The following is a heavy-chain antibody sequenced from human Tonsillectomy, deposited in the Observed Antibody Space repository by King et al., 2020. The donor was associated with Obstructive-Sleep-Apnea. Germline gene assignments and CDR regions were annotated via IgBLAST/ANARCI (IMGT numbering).Heavy chain of an antibody. CDR1: RDTFNTCA. CDR3: ARDGGLDITTIDYYMAYYFDY. J-gene: IGHJ4*02. V-gene: IGHV1-69*10. Sequence: QLVQSGAEVKKPGSSVRVSCKASRDTFNTCAFSWVRQAPGQGLEWMGGIIPLIDKTTYSPRFQGRVTITADKSSSTVDLELSSLRFDDTAVYYCARDGGLDITTIDYYMAYYFDYWGQGTPVTVSS. CDR2: IIPLIDKT. D-gene: IGHD3-10*01.